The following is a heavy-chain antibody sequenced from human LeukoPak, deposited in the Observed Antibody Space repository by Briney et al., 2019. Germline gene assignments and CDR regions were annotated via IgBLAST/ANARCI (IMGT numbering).Heavy chain of an antibody. V-gene: IGHV3-21*01. CDR1: GFTFSSYW. CDR2: ISSSSSYI. Sequence: GGSLRLSCAASGFTFSSYWMSWVRQAPGKGLEWVSSISSSSSYIYYADSVKGRFTISRDNAKNSLYLQMNSLRAEDTAVYYCTGKNWFDPWGQGTLVTVSS. CDR3: TGKNWFDP. J-gene: IGHJ5*02.